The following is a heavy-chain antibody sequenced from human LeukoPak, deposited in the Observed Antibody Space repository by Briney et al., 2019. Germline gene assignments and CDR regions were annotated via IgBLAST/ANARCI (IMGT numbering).Heavy chain of an antibody. J-gene: IGHJ4*02. CDR1: GFAFSSYA. CDR2: ISSNGGSA. V-gene: IGHV3-64*04. CDR3: AREHYNYYDNSGSIDY. Sequence: GGSLRLSCSASGFAFSSYAMHWVRQAPGKGLEDVSAISSNGGSAYYADSVKGRFTISRDNSKNTLYLQMNSLRAEDTAVYYCAREHYNYYDNSGSIDYWGQGTLVTVSS. D-gene: IGHD3-22*01.